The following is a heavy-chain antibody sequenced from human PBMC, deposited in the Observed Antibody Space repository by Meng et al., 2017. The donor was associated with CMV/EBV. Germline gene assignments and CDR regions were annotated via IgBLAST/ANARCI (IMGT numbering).Heavy chain of an antibody. CDR3: ARVRAGRITIFGVVQGGGMDV. D-gene: IGHD3-3*01. CDR2: IIPIFGTA. Sequence: SVKVSCKASGGTFSSYAISWVRQAPGQGLEWMGGIIPIFGTANYAQKFQGRVTITTDESTSTAYMELSSLRSEDTAVYYCARVRAGRITIFGVVQGGGMDVWGQGTTVTVSS. V-gene: IGHV1-69*05. J-gene: IGHJ6*02. CDR1: GGTFSSYA.